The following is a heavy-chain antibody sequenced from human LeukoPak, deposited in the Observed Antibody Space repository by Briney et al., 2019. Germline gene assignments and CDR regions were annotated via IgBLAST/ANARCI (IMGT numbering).Heavy chain of an antibody. V-gene: IGHV3-23*01. CDR1: GFTFSSYA. Sequence: QAGVSLRLSCAASGFTFSSYAMSWVRQAPGKGLEWVSAISCSGCSTYYADSVKGRFTISRDNSKNTLYLKMNSLRAEDTAVYYCAKDREPIGDRGRSSWYRIGGSFDPWGQGTLVTVSS. CDR2: ISCSGCST. J-gene: IGHJ5*02. CDR3: AKDREPIGDRGRSSWYRIGGSFDP. D-gene: IGHD6-13*01.